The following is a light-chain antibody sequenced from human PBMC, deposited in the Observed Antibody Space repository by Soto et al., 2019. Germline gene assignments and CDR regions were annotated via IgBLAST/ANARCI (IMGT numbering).Light chain of an antibody. CDR3: SSYAGSNNLVV. CDR2: EVS. Sequence: QSALTQPPSASGSPGQSVTISCTGTSSDVGGYNYVSWYQQYPGKAPKLMIYEVSKRPSWVPDRFSGSKSGNTASLTVSGVRAEDEDDYSCSSYAGSNNLVVFGGGTKLTVL. J-gene: IGLJ2*01. CDR1: SSDVGGYNY. V-gene: IGLV2-8*01.